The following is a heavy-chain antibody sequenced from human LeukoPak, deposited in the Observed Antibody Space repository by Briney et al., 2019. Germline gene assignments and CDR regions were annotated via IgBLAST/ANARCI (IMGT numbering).Heavy chain of an antibody. D-gene: IGHD3-10*01. Sequence: ASVKVSCKASGYTFTSYDINWVRQATGQGLEWMGWMNPNSGNTGYAQKFQGRVTMTRNTSISTAYMELSSLRSEDTAVYYCARGRRFGEDYYYYMDVWGKGTTVTVSS. CDR2: MNPNSGNT. J-gene: IGHJ6*03. CDR3: ARGRRFGEDYYYYMDV. CDR1: GYTFTSYD. V-gene: IGHV1-8*01.